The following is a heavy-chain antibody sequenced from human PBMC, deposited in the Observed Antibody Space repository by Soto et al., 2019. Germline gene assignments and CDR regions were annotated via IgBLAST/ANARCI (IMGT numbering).Heavy chain of an antibody. D-gene: IGHD1-26*01. J-gene: IGHJ4*02. Sequence: ASVKVSCKASGYTFTGYYLHWVRQAPGQGLEWMGWINPNTGGTNFAQRSQGRVIMTRDTSITTAYMDLRAEDTAVYYCARSTFHSGSYYVAYWGQGTLVTVSS. V-gene: IGHV1-2*02. CDR2: INPNTGGT. CDR1: GYTFTGYY. CDR3: ARSTFHSGSYYVAY.